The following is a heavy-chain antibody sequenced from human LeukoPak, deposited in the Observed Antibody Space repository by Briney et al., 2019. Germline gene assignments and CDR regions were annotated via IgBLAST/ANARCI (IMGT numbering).Heavy chain of an antibody. J-gene: IGHJ6*03. CDR2: IIPIFGTA. Sequence: ASVKVSCKASGGTFSSYAISWVRQAPGQGLEWMGGIIPIFGTANYAQKFQGRVTITADESTSTAYMELSSLRSEDTAVYYCARDPIMDGLIYYYYYMDVWGKGTTVTVSS. D-gene: IGHD3-16*01. V-gene: IGHV1-69*13. CDR1: GGTFSSYA. CDR3: ARDPIMDGLIYYYYYMDV.